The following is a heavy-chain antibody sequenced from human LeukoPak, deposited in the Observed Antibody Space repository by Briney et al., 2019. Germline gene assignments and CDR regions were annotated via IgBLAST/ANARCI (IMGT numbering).Heavy chain of an antibody. Sequence: LGGSLRLSCAASGFTVSSNYMSWVRQAPGKGLEWVSVIYSGGSTYYADSVKGRFTISRDNSKNTLYLQMDSLRADDTAKYYCARDSPVATWWGQGTLVTVSS. CDR1: GFTVSSNY. D-gene: IGHD1-26*01. CDR3: ARDSPVATW. V-gene: IGHV3-53*01. J-gene: IGHJ4*02. CDR2: IYSGGST.